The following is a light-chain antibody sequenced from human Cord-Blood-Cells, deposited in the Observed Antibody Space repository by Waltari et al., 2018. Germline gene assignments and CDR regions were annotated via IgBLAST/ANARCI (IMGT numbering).Light chain of an antibody. J-gene: IGKJ4*01. V-gene: IGKV1-33*01. Sequence: DIQITQSPSPLSASVRDKVTITCQASQDIRNYLNWSQQKPGKARKLLIYDASNVETGVPSRFSGSGSGTDCTFTISSLQPEDIATYYCQQYDNRPLTFGGGTKVEIK. CDR1: QDIRNY. CDR3: QQYDNRPLT. CDR2: DAS.